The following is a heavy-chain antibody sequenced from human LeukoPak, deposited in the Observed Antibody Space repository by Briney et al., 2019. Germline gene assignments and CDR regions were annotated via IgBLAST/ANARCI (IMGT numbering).Heavy chain of an antibody. J-gene: IGHJ4*02. CDR1: GFTFSSYS. D-gene: IGHD3-22*01. CDR3: ARDVLGYYDSSGRDY. Sequence: GGSLSLSCAASGFTFSSYSMNWVRQAPGKGLEWVSSISSSSSYIYYADSVKGRFTISRDNAKNSLYLQMNSLRAEDTAVYYCARDVLGYYDSSGRDYWGQGTLVTVST. CDR2: ISSSSSYI. V-gene: IGHV3-21*01.